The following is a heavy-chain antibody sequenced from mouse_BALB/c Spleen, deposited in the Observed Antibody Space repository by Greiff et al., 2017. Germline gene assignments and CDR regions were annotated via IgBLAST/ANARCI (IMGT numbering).Heavy chain of an antibody. J-gene: IGHJ4*01. V-gene: IGHV14-3*02. CDR1: GFNIKDTY. CDR3: ARGDYGRMDY. D-gene: IGHD2-4*01. CDR2: IDPANGNT. Sequence: EVKLMESGAELVKPGASVKLSCTASGFNIKDTYMHWVKQRPEQGLEWIGRIDPANGNTKYDPKFQGKATITADTSSNTAYLQLSSLTSEDTAVYYCARGDYGRMDYWGQGTSVTVSS.